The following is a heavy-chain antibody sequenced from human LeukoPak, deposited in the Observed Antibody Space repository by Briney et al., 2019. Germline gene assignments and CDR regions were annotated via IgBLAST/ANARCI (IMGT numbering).Heavy chain of an antibody. D-gene: IGHD3-22*01. J-gene: IGHJ4*02. V-gene: IGHV4-39*01. CDR2: TYYSGST. CDR3: ASSPSGFWCNVAF. CDR1: GGSIRSNDYY. Sequence: SETLSLTCPVAGGSIRSNDYYWGWIRQPPGKGLEWIGSTYYSGSTYNNPSLKSRVTISVDTTKNQFSLKLTSVTAADTAVYYCASSPSGFWCNVAFWGQGTLVTVSS.